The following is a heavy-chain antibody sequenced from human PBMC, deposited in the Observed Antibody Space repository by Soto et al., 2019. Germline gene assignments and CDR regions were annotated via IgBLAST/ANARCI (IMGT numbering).Heavy chain of an antibody. CDR2: ISWNSGSI. D-gene: IGHD3-16*02. Sequence: GGSLRLSCAASGFTFDDYAMHWVRQAPGKGLEWVSGISWNSGSIGYADSVKGRFTISRDNAKNSLYLQMNSLRAEDTALYYCAKDLHRYDYIWGSYRSSDFDYWGQGTLVTVSS. CDR1: GFTFDDYA. CDR3: AKDLHRYDYIWGSYRSSDFDY. V-gene: IGHV3-9*01. J-gene: IGHJ4*02.